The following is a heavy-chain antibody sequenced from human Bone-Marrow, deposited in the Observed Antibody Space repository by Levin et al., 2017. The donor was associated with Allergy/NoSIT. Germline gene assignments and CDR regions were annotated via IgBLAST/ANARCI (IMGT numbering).Heavy chain of an antibody. Sequence: SETLSLTCTVSGASMTSRNYYWNWIRQAPGKGLEWIGYIDFSGNTNYNPSLKSRLLIALATSKNQFSLTLHSVTAADPAMYYCARVLVGEFVQGDGYDYYHYMDVWAKGTTVTVSS. V-gene: IGHV4-30-4*01. CDR2: IDFSGNT. D-gene: IGHD3-10*01. J-gene: IGHJ6*03. CDR1: GASMTSRNYY. CDR3: ARVLVGEFVQGDGYDYYHYMDV.